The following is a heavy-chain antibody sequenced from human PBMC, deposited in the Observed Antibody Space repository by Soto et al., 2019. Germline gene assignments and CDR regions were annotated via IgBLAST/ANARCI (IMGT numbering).Heavy chain of an antibody. CDR2: IWYDGSNK. J-gene: IGHJ5*02. V-gene: IGHV3-33*01. Sequence: QVQLVESGGGVVQPGRSLRLSCAASGFTFSSYGMHWVRQAPGKGLEWVAVIWYDGSNKYYADSVKGRFTISRDNSKNTLYLQMNSLRAEDTAVYYCARSYCGGDCYSGYNWFDPWGQGTLVTVSS. CDR1: GFTFSSYG. CDR3: ARSYCGGDCYSGYNWFDP. D-gene: IGHD2-21*02.